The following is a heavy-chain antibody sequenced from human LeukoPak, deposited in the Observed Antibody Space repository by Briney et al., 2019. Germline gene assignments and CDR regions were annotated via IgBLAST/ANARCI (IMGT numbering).Heavy chain of an antibody. D-gene: IGHD3-10*01. J-gene: IGHJ4*02. CDR2: ISYDGSNK. CDR3: ASFMVRGPH. CDR1: GFTFSSYA. Sequence: PGGSLRLSCAASGFTFSSYAMHWVRQAPGKGLEWVAVISYDGSNKYYADSVKGRFTISRDNSKNTLYPQMNSLRAEDTVVYYCASFMVRGPHWGRGTLVTASS. V-gene: IGHV3-30-3*01.